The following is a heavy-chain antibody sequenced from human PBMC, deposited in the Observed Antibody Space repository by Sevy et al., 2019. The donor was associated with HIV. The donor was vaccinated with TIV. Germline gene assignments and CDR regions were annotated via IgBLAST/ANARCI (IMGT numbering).Heavy chain of an antibody. J-gene: IGHJ5*02. Sequence: SETLSLTCAVYGGSFSGYYWNWIRQSPGKGLEWIGEINHSGCTHYNPSLKSRVTISVDTSKNQFSLRLNFVTAADTAVYYRARAPPVVVVPGAPSWFDPWGQGTLVTVS. D-gene: IGHD2-2*01. CDR3: ARAPPVVVVPGAPSWFDP. V-gene: IGHV4-34*01. CDR2: INHSGCT. CDR1: GGSFSGYY.